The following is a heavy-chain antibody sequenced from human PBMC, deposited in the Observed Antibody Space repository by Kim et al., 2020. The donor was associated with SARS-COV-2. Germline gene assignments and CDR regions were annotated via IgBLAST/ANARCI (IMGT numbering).Heavy chain of an antibody. V-gene: IGHV3-9*01. D-gene: IGHD1-26*01. CDR3: AKGGATLNYFDY. J-gene: IGHJ4*02. Sequence: GYAEPLKGRFTITRDNAKNSLYLQMNSLRAENTALYYCAKGGATLNYFDYWGQGTLVTVAS.